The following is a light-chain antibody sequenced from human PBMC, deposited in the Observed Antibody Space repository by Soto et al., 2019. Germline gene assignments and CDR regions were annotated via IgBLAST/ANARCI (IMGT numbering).Light chain of an antibody. CDR1: HSINAW. Sequence: IQLTQAPSTLSASVGDRVTITCRASHSINAWLAWYQQKPGKAPKLLIYDVSTLASGVPSRFSGSASGTEFTLTISNLESDDFASYYCQQYHRYSTFGQGTKVDIK. CDR3: QQYHRYST. CDR2: DVS. V-gene: IGKV1-5*01. J-gene: IGKJ1*01.